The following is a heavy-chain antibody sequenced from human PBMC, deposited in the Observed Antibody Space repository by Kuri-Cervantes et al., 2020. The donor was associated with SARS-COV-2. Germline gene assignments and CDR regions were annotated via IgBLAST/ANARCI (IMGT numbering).Heavy chain of an antibody. J-gene: IGHJ6*02. CDR1: GGSFSGYY. CDR3: ARVPTLSVGYYYGMDV. Sequence: SETLSLTCAVYGGSFSGYYWSWIRQPPGKGLEWIGEINHSGSTNYNPSLKSRVTISVDTSKNQFSLKLSSVTAADTAVYYCARVPTLSVGYYYGMDVWGRGTTVTVSS. CDR2: INHSGST. D-gene: IGHD1-26*01. V-gene: IGHV4-34*01.